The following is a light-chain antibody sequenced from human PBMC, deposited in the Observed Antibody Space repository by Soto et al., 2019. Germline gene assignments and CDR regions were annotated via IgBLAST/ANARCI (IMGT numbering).Light chain of an antibody. J-gene: IGKJ1*01. CDR1: QSVSSN. CDR2: GAS. CDR3: QQYNNWPQT. V-gene: IGKV3-15*01. Sequence: EIVMRQSPATLSVSPGERATLSCRASQSVSSNLAWYQQKPGQAPRLLIYGASTRATGIPARFSGSGSGTEFTLTISSLQSEDFAVYYCQQYNNWPQTFGRGTKVDIK.